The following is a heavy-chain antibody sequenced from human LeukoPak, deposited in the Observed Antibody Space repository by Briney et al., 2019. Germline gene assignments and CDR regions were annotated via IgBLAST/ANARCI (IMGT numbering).Heavy chain of an antibody. D-gene: IGHD3-10*01. CDR1: GFTFSSYS. V-gene: IGHV3-48*01. CDR2: ISSSSSTI. J-gene: IGHJ4*02. Sequence: GGSLRLFCAASGFTFSSYSMNWVRQAPGKGLEWVSYISSSSSTIYYADSVKGRFTISRDNAKNSLYLQMNSLRAEDTAVYYCAGVAETMVRGVITYYFDYWGQGTLVTVSS. CDR3: AGVAETMVRGVITYYFDY.